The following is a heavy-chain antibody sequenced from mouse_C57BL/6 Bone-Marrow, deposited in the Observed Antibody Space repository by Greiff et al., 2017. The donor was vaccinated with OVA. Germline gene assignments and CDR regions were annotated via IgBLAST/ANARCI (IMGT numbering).Heavy chain of an antibody. D-gene: IGHD1-1*01. V-gene: IGHV2-5*01. Sequence: VQRVESGPGLVQPSQSLSITCTVSGFSLTSYGVHWVRQSPGKGLEWLGVIWRGGSTDYNAAFMSRLSITKDNSKSQVFFKMNSLQADDTAIYYCAKKPDYGSSYWYFDVWGTGTTLTVSS. CDR2: IWRGGST. CDR1: GFSLTSYG. CDR3: AKKPDYGSSYWYFDV. J-gene: IGHJ1*03.